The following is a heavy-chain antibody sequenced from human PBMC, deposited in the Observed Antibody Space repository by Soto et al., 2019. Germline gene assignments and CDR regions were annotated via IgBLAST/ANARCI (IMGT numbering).Heavy chain of an antibody. Sequence: GASVKVSCKASGGTFSSYAISWVRQAPGQGLEWMGGIIPIFGTANYAQKFQGRVTITAXXSXSXXXMXLSSLRSEDKAVYYCARVSYDFWLRFDYWG. D-gene: IGHD3-3*01. CDR1: GGTFSSYA. CDR2: IIPIFGTA. J-gene: IGHJ4*01. V-gene: IGHV1-69*13. CDR3: ARVSYDFWLRFDY.